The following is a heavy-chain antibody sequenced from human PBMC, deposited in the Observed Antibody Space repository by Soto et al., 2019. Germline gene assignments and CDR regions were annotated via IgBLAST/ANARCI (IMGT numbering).Heavy chain of an antibody. D-gene: IGHD6-19*01. J-gene: IGHJ6*04. CDR1: GFTFSSYG. CDR2: IWYDGSNK. Sequence: QVQLVESGGGVVQPGRSLRLSCAASGFTFSSYGMHWVRQAPGKGLEWVAVIWYDGSNKYYADSVKGRFTISRDNSKNTLYLQMNSLRAEDTAVYYCARGAVAGYYYGMDVWGKGTTVTVSS. V-gene: IGHV3-33*01. CDR3: ARGAVAGYYYGMDV.